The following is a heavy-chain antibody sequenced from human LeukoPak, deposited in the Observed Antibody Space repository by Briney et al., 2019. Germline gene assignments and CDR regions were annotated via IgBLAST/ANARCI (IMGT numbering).Heavy chain of an antibody. J-gene: IGHJ1*01. D-gene: IGHD3-10*01. CDR2: IYYSGST. Sequence: SETLSLTCTVSDSSISSGDYYWSWIRQPPGKGLEWIGYIYYSGSTYYNPSLKSRVTISVDTSKNQFSLKLSSVTAADTAVYYCARDIRLYGSGSYEDWGQGTLVTVSS. CDR3: ARDIRLYGSGSYED. V-gene: IGHV4-30-4*01. CDR1: DSSISSGDYY.